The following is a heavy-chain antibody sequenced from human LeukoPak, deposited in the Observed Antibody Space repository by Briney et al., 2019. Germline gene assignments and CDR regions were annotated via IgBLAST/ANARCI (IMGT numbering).Heavy chain of an antibody. Sequence: GESLKISCKGSGYSFTSYWIGWVRQMPGKGLEWVGIIYPSDSDTRYSPSFQGQVTISADKSISTAYLHWSSLKASDSAMYYCARLGDYYDSSRYYAEPYYFDPWGQGTLVTVSS. J-gene: IGHJ4*02. CDR1: GYSFTSYW. D-gene: IGHD3-22*01. V-gene: IGHV5-51*01. CDR2: IYPSDSDT. CDR3: ARLGDYYDSSRYYAEPYYFDP.